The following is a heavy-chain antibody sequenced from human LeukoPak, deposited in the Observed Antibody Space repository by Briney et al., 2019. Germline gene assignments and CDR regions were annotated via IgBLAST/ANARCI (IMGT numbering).Heavy chain of an antibody. CDR1: GGSISSSNYY. V-gene: IGHV4-39*07. CDR2: IYYSGST. CDR3: ARVVLSRYYGSGSYSRGSNWFDP. Sequence: SETLSLTCTVSGGSISSSNYYWGWIRQPPGKGLEWIGSIYYSGSTYYNPSLKSRVTISVDTSKNQFSLKLSSVTAADTAVYYCARVVLSRYYGSGSYSRGSNWFDPWGQGTLVTVSS. J-gene: IGHJ5*02. D-gene: IGHD3-10*01.